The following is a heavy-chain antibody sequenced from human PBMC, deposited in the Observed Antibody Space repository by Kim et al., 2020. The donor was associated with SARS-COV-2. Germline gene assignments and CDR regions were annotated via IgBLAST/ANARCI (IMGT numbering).Heavy chain of an antibody. CDR2: ISYDGSKK. J-gene: IGHJ6*03. Sequence: GGSLRLSCAASGFTFSSYAIHWVRQAPGKGLEWVAVISYDGSKKYYGDSGKGRFTISRDNSQNTLYLQMNSLRAEDTAVSYVVRCPHAVVGGDPFYYYY. V-gene: IGHV3-30*04. CDR1: GFTFSSYA. D-gene: IGHD4-17*01. CDR3: VRCPHAVVGGDPFYYYY.